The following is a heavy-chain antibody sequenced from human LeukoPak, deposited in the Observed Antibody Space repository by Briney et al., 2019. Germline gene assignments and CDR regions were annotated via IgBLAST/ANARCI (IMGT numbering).Heavy chain of an antibody. CDR1: GGSLSGYY. D-gene: IGHD1-1*01. V-gene: IGHV4-34*01. CDR2: INHSGST. CDR3: ARGGKGGTGYFDY. Sequence: SETLSLTCAVYGGSLSGYYWSWIRQPPGKGLEWIGEINHSGSTNYNPSLKSRVTISVDTSKNQFSLKLSSVTAADTAVYYCARGGKGGTGYFDYWGQGTLVTVSS. J-gene: IGHJ4*02.